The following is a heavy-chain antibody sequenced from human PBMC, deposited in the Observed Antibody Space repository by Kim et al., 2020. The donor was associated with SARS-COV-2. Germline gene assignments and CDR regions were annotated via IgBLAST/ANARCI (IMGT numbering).Heavy chain of an antibody. V-gene: IGHV4-4*07. Sequence: HPSLRSRVTMSVDTSKNQFSLKLSSVTAADTAVYYCATSIAVAGTAIDYWGQGTLVTVSS. CDR3: ATSIAVAGTAIDY. D-gene: IGHD6-19*01. J-gene: IGHJ4*02.